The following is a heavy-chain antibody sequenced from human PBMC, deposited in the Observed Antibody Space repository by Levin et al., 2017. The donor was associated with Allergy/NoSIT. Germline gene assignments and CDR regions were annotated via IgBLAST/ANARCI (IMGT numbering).Heavy chain of an antibody. Sequence: GESLRLSCAASGFTFSSYGMHWVRQAPGKGLEWVAVIWYDGSNKYYADSVKGRFTISRDNSKNTLYLQMNSLRAEDTAVYYCARDRRRSSYYGMDVWGQGTTVTVSS. CDR3: ARDRRRSSYYGMDV. J-gene: IGHJ6*02. CDR2: IWYDGSNK. CDR1: GFTFSSYG. V-gene: IGHV3-33*01.